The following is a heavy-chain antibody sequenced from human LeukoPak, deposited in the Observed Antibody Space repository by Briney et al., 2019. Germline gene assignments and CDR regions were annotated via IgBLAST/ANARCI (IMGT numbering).Heavy chain of an antibody. CDR1: GYTFTSYG. J-gene: IGHJ4*02. CDR2: ISAYNGNT. CDR3: ARALAAYSGYDTGFDY. Sequence: ASVKVSCKASGYTFTSYGIRWVRQAPGQGLEWMGWISAYNGNTNYAQKLQGRVTMTTDTSTSTAYMELRSLRSDDTAVYYCARALAAYSGYDTGFDYWGQGTLVTVSS. D-gene: IGHD5-12*01. V-gene: IGHV1-18*01.